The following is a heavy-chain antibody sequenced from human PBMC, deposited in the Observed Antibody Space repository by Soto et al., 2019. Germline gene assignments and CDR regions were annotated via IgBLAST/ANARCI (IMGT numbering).Heavy chain of an antibody. Sequence: PGGSLRLSCAASGFTFSSYAMHWVRQAPGKGLEWVAVISYDGSNKYYADSVKGRFTISRDNSKNTLYLQMNSLRAEDTAVYYCARDPVGNRWVGYYYYYGMDVWGQGTTVTVS. CDR2: ISYDGSNK. D-gene: IGHD1-1*01. J-gene: IGHJ6*02. CDR1: GFTFSSYA. CDR3: ARDPVGNRWVGYYYYYGMDV. V-gene: IGHV3-30-3*01.